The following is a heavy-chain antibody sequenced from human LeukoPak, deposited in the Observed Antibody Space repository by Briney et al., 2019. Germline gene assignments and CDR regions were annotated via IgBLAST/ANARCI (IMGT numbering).Heavy chain of an antibody. Sequence: GGSLRLSCAASEFAFSTYNMNWVRQAPGKGLEWVSYISTGSSTTYYADSVKGRFTISRDNVENSLYLQMNSLRDEDTAVYYCARVAAGHSVNYFDYWGQGTLVTVSS. V-gene: IGHV3-48*02. D-gene: IGHD4-23*01. CDR3: ARVAAGHSVNYFDY. CDR1: EFAFSTYN. CDR2: ISTGSSTT. J-gene: IGHJ4*02.